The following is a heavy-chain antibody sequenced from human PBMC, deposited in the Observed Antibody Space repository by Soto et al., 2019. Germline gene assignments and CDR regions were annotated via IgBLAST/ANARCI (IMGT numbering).Heavy chain of an antibody. J-gene: IGHJ4*02. CDR2: ISSSGNS. CDR3: ARDWPVGSSGYYYMI. V-gene: IGHV4-31*03. CDR1: GDSISSGTHY. Sequence: SETLSLTCTVSGDSISSGTHYWNWIRQHPGKDLEWIGYISSSGNSYYSPSLKSRVFMSVDTSKNLFSLKLSSVTAADTAVYYCARDWPVGSSGYYYMIWGQGTLVTVSS. D-gene: IGHD3-22*01.